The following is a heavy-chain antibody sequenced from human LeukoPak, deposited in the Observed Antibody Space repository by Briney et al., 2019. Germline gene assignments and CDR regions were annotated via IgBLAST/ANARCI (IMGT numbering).Heavy chain of an antibody. Sequence: GESLRLSCVASDFTVSNNYMSWVRQAPGKGLEWVSAIHGGSRRNTYYADSVKGRFSISRDNSKNTVYLQMNSLRAEDTAVYYCAKGGPYYYDSSGYYNYWGQGTLVTVSS. CDR2: IHGGSRRNT. J-gene: IGHJ4*02. V-gene: IGHV3-23*01. D-gene: IGHD3-22*01. CDR1: DFTVSNNY. CDR3: AKGGPYYYDSSGYYNY.